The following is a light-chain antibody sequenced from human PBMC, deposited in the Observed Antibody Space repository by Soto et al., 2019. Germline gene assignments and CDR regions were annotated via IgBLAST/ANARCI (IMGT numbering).Light chain of an antibody. CDR3: QVWDSSTGV. Sequence: SYELTQPLSVSVALGQTARISCGGNNIGSKNVHWYQQKPRQAPVLVIHRDSNRPSGIPERFSGSNSGNTATLTISRAQAGDEADYYCQVWDSSTGVFGTGTKLTVL. CDR2: RDS. J-gene: IGLJ1*01. CDR1: NIGSKN. V-gene: IGLV3-9*01.